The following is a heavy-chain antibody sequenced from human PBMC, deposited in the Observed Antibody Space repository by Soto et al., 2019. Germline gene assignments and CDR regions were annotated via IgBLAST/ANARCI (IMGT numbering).Heavy chain of an antibody. Sequence: SETLSLTCAVSGGSINSTSSYWGWIRQPPGMGLEWIASIYYSGDTYNNPSLKSRVTISIDTSKNQFSLKLSSVTAADTAVYCCASVAAALFDYWGQGTLVTVSS. CDR3: ASVAAALFDY. V-gene: IGHV4-39*01. D-gene: IGHD6-13*01. CDR2: IYYSGDT. J-gene: IGHJ4*02. CDR1: GGSINSTSSY.